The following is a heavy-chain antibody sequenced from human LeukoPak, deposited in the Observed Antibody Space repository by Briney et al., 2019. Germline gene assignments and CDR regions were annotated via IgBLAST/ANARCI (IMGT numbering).Heavy chain of an antibody. CDR1: GYTFTSYG. Sequence: GASVKVSCKASGYTFTSYGISWVRQAPGQGLEWMGWISAYNGNTNYAQKLQGRVTMTTDTSTSTAYMELRSLRSDDTAVYYCARDRRLKVYGDYHRYYGMDVWGQGTTVTVSS. CDR2: ISAYNGNT. CDR3: ARDRRLKVYGDYHRYYGMDV. J-gene: IGHJ6*02. V-gene: IGHV1-18*01. D-gene: IGHD4-17*01.